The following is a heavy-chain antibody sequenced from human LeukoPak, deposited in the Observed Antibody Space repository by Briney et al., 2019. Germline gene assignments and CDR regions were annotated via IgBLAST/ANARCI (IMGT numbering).Heavy chain of an antibody. D-gene: IGHD5-24*01. V-gene: IGHV3-7*01. CDR1: GFTFSRYW. CDR3: ARDADLGTTISGAFDI. Sequence: GGSLRLSCATSGFTFSRYWMSWVRQAPGKGLEWVASIKQDGSEKYSVDSVKGRFTVSRDNAKNSLYLQMNSLRAADTALYYCARDADLGTTISGAFDIWGEETMVTVSS. CDR2: IKQDGSEK. J-gene: IGHJ3*02.